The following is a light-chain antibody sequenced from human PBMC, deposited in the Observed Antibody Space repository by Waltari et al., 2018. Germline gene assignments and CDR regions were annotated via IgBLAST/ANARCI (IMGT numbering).Light chain of an antibody. CDR1: CSDVGNYDI. Sequence: QSALTQPASVSGSPGQSLTISCTGTCSDVGNYDIVSWYQQHPGKAPTLMIYEVTKRPSWVSNRFSGSKSGNAASLTVSGLQAEDEADYYCCSYAGSGTLVFGGGTKLTVL. CDR3: CSYAGSGTLV. CDR2: EVT. J-gene: IGLJ2*01. V-gene: IGLV2-23*02.